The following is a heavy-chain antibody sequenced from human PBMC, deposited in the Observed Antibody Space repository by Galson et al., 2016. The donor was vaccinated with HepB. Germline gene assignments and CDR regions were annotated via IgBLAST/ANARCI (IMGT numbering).Heavy chain of an antibody. CDR2: IRFDGSNK. CDR1: GFTFSSYN. V-gene: IGHV3-33*01. CDR3: AREQTGWFDP. Sequence: SLRLSCAASGFTFSSYNMHWVRQAPGKGLEWVAVIRFDGSNKYYADSVKGRFTISRDNSKNTAYPQMNSLRAEDTAVYSCAREQTGWFDPWGQGTLVTVSS. J-gene: IGHJ5*02.